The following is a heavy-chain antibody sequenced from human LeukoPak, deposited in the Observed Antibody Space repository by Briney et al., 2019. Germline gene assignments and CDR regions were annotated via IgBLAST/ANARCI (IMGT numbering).Heavy chain of an antibody. V-gene: IGHV3-30*02. D-gene: IGHD5-12*01. J-gene: IGHJ4*02. CDR2: IRYDGSNK. CDR1: GFTFSSYG. CDR3: ARDSGYDAHFDY. Sequence: PGGSLRLSSAASGFTFSSYGMHWVRQAPGKGLEWVAFIRYDGSNKYYADSVKGRFAISRDNAKNSLYLQMNSLRAEDTAVYYCARDSGYDAHFDYWGQGTLVTVSS.